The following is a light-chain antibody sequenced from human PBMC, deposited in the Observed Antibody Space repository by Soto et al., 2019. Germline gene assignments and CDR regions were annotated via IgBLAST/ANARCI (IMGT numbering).Light chain of an antibody. CDR3: QQGFTTPWT. V-gene: IGKV1-39*01. J-gene: IGKJ1*01. Sequence: DIQMTQSPASLSSSLGDRLTITCRASQCISTYLNWYRQKPGKAPELLIYAASSLQSGVPSRFSGSGSATDFTLTIGSLQPEDSATYYCQQGFTTPWTFGQGTKVDIK. CDR2: AAS. CDR1: QCISTY.